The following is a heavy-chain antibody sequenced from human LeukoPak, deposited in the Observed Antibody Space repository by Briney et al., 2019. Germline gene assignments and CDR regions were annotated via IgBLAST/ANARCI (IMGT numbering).Heavy chain of an antibody. CDR1: DDSITIYY. V-gene: IGHV4-59*01. CDR3: ARVSSGTFGLFDQ. CDR2: IYYSGST. D-gene: IGHD1-26*01. J-gene: IGHJ4*02. Sequence: SETLSLTCTVSDDSITIYYWTWIRQPPGKGLEWIGYIYYSGSTDYNPSLKSRVTISLDTSKNQFSLRLNSVTAADTALYYCARVSSGTFGLFDQWGQGTLVTVSS.